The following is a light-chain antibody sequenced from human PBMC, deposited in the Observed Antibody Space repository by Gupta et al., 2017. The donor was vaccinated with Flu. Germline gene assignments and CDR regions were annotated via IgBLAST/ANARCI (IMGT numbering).Light chain of an antibody. CDR3: QQYDDWPLIT. CDR1: QSVYIN. Sequence: EIVMTQSPPTLSVSPGERATLSCMASQSVYINLAWYQQKPGQAPRLLIYGASTRATGIPARISGSGSGTEXTLTISXRQSEDSAVYYCQQYDDWPLITFGXGTPLEIK. CDR2: GAS. V-gene: IGKV3-15*01. J-gene: IGKJ5*01.